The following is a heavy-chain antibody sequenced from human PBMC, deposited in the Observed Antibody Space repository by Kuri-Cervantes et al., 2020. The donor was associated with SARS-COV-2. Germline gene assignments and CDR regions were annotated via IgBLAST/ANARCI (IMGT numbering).Heavy chain of an antibody. CDR3: AGAQSGVVPAGYMDV. V-gene: IGHV1-69*05. CDR1: GDTFSSYA. J-gene: IGHJ6*03. D-gene: IGHD2-2*01. CDR2: IIPIFGTA. Sequence: SVKVSCKASGDTFSSYAIRWVRQAPGQGLEWMGGIIPIFGTANYAQKFQGRVTITTDESTSTAYMELSSLRSEDTAVYYCAGAQSGVVPAGYMDVWGKGTTVTVSS.